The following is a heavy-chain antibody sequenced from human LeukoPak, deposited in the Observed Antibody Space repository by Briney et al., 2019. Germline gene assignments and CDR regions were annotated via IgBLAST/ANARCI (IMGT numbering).Heavy chain of an antibody. CDR3: AREGNVLLWFGELFPLDY. CDR2: ISAYNGNT. V-gene: IGHV1-18*01. D-gene: IGHD3-10*01. Sequence: GASVKVSCKASGYTFTSYGISWVRQAPGQGLEWMGWISAYNGNTNYAQKLQGRVTMTTDTSTSTAYMELRSLRSDDTAVYYCAREGNVLLWFGELFPLDYWGQGTLVTVSS. CDR1: GYTFTSYG. J-gene: IGHJ4*02.